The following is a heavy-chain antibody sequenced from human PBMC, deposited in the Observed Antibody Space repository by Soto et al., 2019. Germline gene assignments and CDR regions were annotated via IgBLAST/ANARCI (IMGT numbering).Heavy chain of an antibody. CDR1: GLSLRTTGVG. J-gene: IGHJ6*02. V-gene: IGHV2-5*09. CDR2: LYWDDDK. CDR3: VQSRGGGDCLEIYSSHAYNGLDV. D-gene: IGHD2-21*02. Sequence: QVTLKESGPTLVKPTQPLTLTCTVSGLSLRTTGVGVGWVRQPPGKALEWLALLYWDDDKRYCPSLRSRLTIAKDISEKQVFLTMTNMDTVDTATYYCVQSRGGGDCLEIYSSHAYNGLDVWGQGTTVTVSS.